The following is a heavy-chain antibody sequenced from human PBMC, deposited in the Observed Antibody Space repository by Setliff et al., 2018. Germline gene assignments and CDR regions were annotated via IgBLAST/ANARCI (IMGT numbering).Heavy chain of an antibody. CDR3: AKENDFWSGYAFDI. Sequence: GGSLRLSCAASGFTFSSYSMNWVRQAPGKGLEWVSYISSSSSTIYYADSVKGRFTISRDNAKNSLYLQMNSLRAEDTAVYYCAKENDFWSGYAFDIWGQGTMVTVSS. CDR2: ISSSSSTI. D-gene: IGHD3-3*01. J-gene: IGHJ3*02. CDR1: GFTFSSYS. V-gene: IGHV3-48*04.